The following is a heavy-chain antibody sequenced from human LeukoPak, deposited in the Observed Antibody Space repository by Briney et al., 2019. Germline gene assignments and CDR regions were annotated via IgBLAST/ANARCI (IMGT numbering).Heavy chain of an antibody. CDR1: SDSIYSSNYY. D-gene: IGHD2-21*02. J-gene: IGHJ4*02. CDR3: ARAAYCGGDCYLFDY. V-gene: IGHV4-39*01. CDR2: IYYSGST. Sequence: SETLSLTCTVSSDSIYSSNYYWGWIRQPPGKGQEWIGSIYYSGSTYYNSSLKSRVTISVDTSKNQFSLKLSSLTAADTAVYYCARAAYCGGDCYLFDYWGQGTLVTVFS.